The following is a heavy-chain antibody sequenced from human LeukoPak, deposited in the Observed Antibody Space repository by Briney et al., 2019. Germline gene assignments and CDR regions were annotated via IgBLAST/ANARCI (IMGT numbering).Heavy chain of an antibody. J-gene: IGHJ4*02. CDR1: GFPFSSYA. CDR2: ISYDGSNK. V-gene: IGHV3-30*04. Sequence: GRSLRLSCAASGFPFSSYAMHWVRQAPGKGLEWVAVISYDGSNKYYADSVKGRFTISRDNSKNTLYLQMNSLRAEDTPVYYCARGPLKWELRFDYWGQGTLVTVSS. D-gene: IGHD1-26*01. CDR3: ARGPLKWELRFDY.